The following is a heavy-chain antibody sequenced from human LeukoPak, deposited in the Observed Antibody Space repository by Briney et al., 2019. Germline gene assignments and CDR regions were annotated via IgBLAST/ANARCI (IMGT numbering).Heavy chain of an antibody. CDR3: ARLGDYGAFDI. CDR2: IWYDGSNK. Sequence: GGSLRLSCAASGFTFSSYGMHWVRQAPGKGLEWVAVIWYDGSNKYYADSVKGRFTISRDNSKNTLYLQMSSLRAEDTAVYYCARLGDYGAFDIWGQGTMVTVSS. J-gene: IGHJ3*02. D-gene: IGHD4-17*01. V-gene: IGHV3-33*01. CDR1: GFTFSSYG.